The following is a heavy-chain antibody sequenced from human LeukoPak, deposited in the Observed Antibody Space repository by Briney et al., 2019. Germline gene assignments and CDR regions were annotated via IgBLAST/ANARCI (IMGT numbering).Heavy chain of an antibody. CDR1: GGSISTSNYY. Sequence: SETLSLTCTVSGGSISTSNYYWGWIRQPPGKGLEWIGSIYYSGNTYYNASLKSQVSISIDTSKNQFSLRLTSVTAADTAVYYCARRLGLGFGEYSNNWFDPWGQGTLVTVSS. V-gene: IGHV4-39*01. D-gene: IGHD3-10*01. J-gene: IGHJ5*02. CDR2: IYYSGNT. CDR3: ARRLGLGFGEYSNNWFDP.